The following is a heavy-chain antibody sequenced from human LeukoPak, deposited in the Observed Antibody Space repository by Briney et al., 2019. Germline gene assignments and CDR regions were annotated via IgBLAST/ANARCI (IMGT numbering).Heavy chain of an antibody. V-gene: IGHV3-11*01. CDR2: ISSSGSTI. CDR1: GFTFSDYY. D-gene: IGHD2-21*01. Sequence: KAGGSLRLSCAASGFTFSDYYMSWIRQAPGKGLEWVSYISSSGSTIYYADSVKGRFTISRDNAKNSLYLQMNSLRAEDTAVYYCAKDLRVEYCGGDCTNAFDIWGQGTMVTVSS. J-gene: IGHJ3*02. CDR3: AKDLRVEYCGGDCTNAFDI.